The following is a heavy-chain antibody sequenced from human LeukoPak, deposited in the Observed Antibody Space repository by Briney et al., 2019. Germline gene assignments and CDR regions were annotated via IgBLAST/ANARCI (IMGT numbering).Heavy chain of an antibody. CDR1: GFTVSNDF. Sequence: GGSLRLSCAASGFTVSNDFISWVRQAPGKGLEWVSVIYSTGHVFYGDSVKGRFTISRDNSKNTLYLQMNSLRAEDTAVYYCAKDSLPSYGGYFDFWGQGTLVTVSS. J-gene: IGHJ4*02. V-gene: IGHV3-53*01. D-gene: IGHD3-16*01. CDR3: AKDSLPSYGGYFDF. CDR2: IYSTGHV.